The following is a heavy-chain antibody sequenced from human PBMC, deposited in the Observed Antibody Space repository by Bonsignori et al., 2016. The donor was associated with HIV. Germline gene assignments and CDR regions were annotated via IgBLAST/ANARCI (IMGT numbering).Heavy chain of an antibody. D-gene: IGHD2-2*01. CDR1: GFTFSSYS. V-gene: IGHV3-21*01. CDR3: ARVGATSSAALGAPIDY. CDR2: ISSASSYT. Sequence: GESLKISCAASGFTFSSYSVNWVRQAPGKGLEWVSSISSASSYTYYADSVKGRFTISRDNAKNSLYLQMDSLRTEDTAVYYCARVGATSSAALGAPIDYWGQGTLVTVSS. J-gene: IGHJ4*02.